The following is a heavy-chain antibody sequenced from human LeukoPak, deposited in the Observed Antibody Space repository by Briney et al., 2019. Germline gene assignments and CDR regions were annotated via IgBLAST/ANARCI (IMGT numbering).Heavy chain of an antibody. CDR2: ISGSGGST. Sequence: GGSLRLSCAASGFTFSSYAMSWVRQAPGKGLEWVSAISGSGGSTYYADSVKGRFTISRDNSKNTLYLQMNSLRAEDAAVYYCANPVRLGELSPYDYWGQGTLVTVSS. D-gene: IGHD3-16*02. V-gene: IGHV3-23*01. J-gene: IGHJ4*02. CDR1: GFTFSSYA. CDR3: ANPVRLGELSPYDY.